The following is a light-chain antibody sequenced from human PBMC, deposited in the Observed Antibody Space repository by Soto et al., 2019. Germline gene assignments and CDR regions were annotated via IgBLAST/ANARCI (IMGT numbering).Light chain of an antibody. J-gene: IGKJ1*01. Sequence: DIRLIQSPCSLAASVGGRVPGSCRASQTLPSYLTWYPQRPGKAPNLLIYAASSLQSGVPSRFSGIGSGTEFSLSISGLQPGDLASYYCQQYYSSWTFARGTKVDIK. V-gene: IGKV1-39*01. CDR1: QTLPSY. CDR2: AAS. CDR3: QQYYSSWT.